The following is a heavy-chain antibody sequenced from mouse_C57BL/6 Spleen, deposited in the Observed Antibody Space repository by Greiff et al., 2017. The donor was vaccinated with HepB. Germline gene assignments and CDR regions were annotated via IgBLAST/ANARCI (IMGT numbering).Heavy chain of an antibody. Sequence: QVQLQQSGAELAKPGASVKLSCKASGYTFTSYWMHWVKQRPGQGLEWIGYINPSSGYTKYNQKFKDKATLPADKSSSTAYMQLSSLTYEDSAVYYGARHYGSSYWYFDVWGTGTTVTVSS. V-gene: IGHV1-7*01. CDR2: INPSSGYT. D-gene: IGHD1-1*01. J-gene: IGHJ1*03. CDR1: GYTFTSYW. CDR3: ARHYGSSYWYFDV.